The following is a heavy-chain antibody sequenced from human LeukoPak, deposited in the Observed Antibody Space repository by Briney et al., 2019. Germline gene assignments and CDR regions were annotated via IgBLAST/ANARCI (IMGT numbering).Heavy chain of an antibody. CDR2: RNPNSRNT. D-gene: IGHD3-3*01. CDR3: TRVDPIFGPRP. J-gene: IGHJ5*02. CDR1: GYTFTSYD. Sequence: GASVTVSFTASGYTFTSYDINWVRQVPGQGLEWMGWRNPNSRNTGNAQKFQGRVAMTTNTSISTAYMELSSLTFEDTAVYYCTRVDPIFGPRPWGQGTLVTVSS. V-gene: IGHV1-8*01.